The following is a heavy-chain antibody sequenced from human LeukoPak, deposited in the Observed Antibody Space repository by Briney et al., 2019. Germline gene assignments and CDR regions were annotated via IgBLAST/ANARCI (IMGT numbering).Heavy chain of an antibody. CDR1: VDSVSSNSAA. Sequence: SQTLSLTCAISVDSVSSNSAAWNWIRQSPSRGLEWLGRTYYRSKWYNDYAVSVKSRITINPDTSMNQFSLQLNSVTPEDTAVYYCARGYSSSSVGYFQHWGQGTLVTVSS. V-gene: IGHV6-1*01. CDR2: TYYRSKWYN. J-gene: IGHJ1*01. D-gene: IGHD6-6*01. CDR3: ARGYSSSSVGYFQH.